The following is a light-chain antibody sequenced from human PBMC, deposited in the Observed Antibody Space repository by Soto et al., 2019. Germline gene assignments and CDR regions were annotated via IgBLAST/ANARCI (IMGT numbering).Light chain of an antibody. Sequence: EIVLTQSPGTLSLSPGERATLSCRASQSVSSSYLAWYQQKPGQAPRLLIYGASSRATGIPDRFSGSGSGTDFTLTISRLEPEDFAVDYCQQYGSSSWTFGQGTKVEIK. CDR2: GAS. CDR1: QSVSSSY. CDR3: QQYGSSSWT. J-gene: IGKJ1*01. V-gene: IGKV3-20*01.